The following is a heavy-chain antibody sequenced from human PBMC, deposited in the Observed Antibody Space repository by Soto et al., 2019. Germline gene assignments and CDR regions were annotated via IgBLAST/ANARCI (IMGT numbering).Heavy chain of an antibody. V-gene: IGHV1-46*03. D-gene: IGHD6-19*01. CDR1: GYTFTSHY. Sequence: QVQLVQSGAEVKKPGAAVEVSCKASGYTFTSHYVHWVRQAPGQGLEWMGLINANSGTTSYAQKFQGRVTMTKITSTSTVYMELSSLRFEVTAVYYCARDRNLETSAWARDYWGQGTLVTVSS. J-gene: IGHJ4*02. CDR2: INANSGTT. CDR3: ARDRNLETSAWARDY.